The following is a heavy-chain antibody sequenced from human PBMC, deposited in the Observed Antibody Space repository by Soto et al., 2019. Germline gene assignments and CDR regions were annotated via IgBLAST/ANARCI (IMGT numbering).Heavy chain of an antibody. CDR2: IYYSGGT. V-gene: IGHV4-61*08. D-gene: IGHD2-15*01. CDR1: GGSISSGGYS. Sequence: PSETLSLTCAVSGGSISSGGYSWSWIRQPPRKGLEWVGYIYYSGGTNYNPSLKSRVTISVDTSKNQFSLKLSSVTAADTAVYYCARHCSGGSCYLNFDYWGQGTLVTVSS. CDR3: ARHCSGGSCYLNFDY. J-gene: IGHJ4*02.